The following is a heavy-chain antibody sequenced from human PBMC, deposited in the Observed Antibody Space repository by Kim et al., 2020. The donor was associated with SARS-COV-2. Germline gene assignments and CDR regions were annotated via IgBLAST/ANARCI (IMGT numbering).Heavy chain of an antibody. CDR1: GGSVSSGSYY. D-gene: IGHD3-22*01. Sequence: SETLSLICTVSGGSVSSGSYYWSWIRQPPGKGLEWIGYIYYSGSTNYNPSLKSRVTISVDTSKNQFSLKLSSVTAADTAVYYCARGGYYDSSGYYGAFD. V-gene: IGHV4-61*01. CDR2: IYYSGST. CDR3: ARGGYYDSSGYYGAFD. J-gene: IGHJ3*02.